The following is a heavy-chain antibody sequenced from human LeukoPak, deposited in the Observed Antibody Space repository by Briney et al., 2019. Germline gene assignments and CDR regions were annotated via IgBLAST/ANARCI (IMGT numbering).Heavy chain of an antibody. D-gene: IGHD3-3*01. V-gene: IGHV3-23*01. J-gene: IGHJ4*02. CDR2: ISGSGGST. Sequence: GGSLRLSCAASGFTFSSYAMSWVRQAPGKGLEWVSGISGSGGSTYYADSVRGRFTISRDNAMNTLYLQLSSLRVEDTAAYYCARRTLFGVIKPPDYWGQGTLVTVSS. CDR1: GFTFSSYA. CDR3: ARRTLFGVIKPPDY.